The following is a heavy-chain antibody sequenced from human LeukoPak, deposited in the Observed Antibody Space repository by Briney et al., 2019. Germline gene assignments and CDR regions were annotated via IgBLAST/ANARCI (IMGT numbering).Heavy chain of an antibody. J-gene: IGHJ6*03. V-gene: IGHV4-59*02. CDR1: GFTVSSNY. CDR3: ARLSGYGLHYYYYMDV. D-gene: IGHD5-12*01. CDR2: IYYSGST. Sequence: GSLRLSCAASGFTVSSNYMSWVRQPPGKGLEWIGNIYYSGSTYYNPSLKVRVTISVDTSKNQFSLKLSSVTAADTAVYYCARLSGYGLHYYYYMDVWGKGTTVTVSS.